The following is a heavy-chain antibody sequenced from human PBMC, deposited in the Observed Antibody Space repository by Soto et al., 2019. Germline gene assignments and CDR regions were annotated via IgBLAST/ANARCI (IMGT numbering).Heavy chain of an antibody. V-gene: IGHV3-66*04. D-gene: IGHD5-18*01. CDR2: IYSGGST. CDR3: ARHGYNYGGGYFDY. J-gene: IGHJ4*02. CDR1: GVTVSSNY. Sequence: EVQLVESGGGLVQPGGSLRLSCAASGVTVSSNYMSWVRQAPGKGLEWVSVIYSGGSTYYADSVKGRFTISRDNSKNTLYLQKNSRGAEDTAVYYCARHGYNYGGGYFDYWGQGTLVTVSS.